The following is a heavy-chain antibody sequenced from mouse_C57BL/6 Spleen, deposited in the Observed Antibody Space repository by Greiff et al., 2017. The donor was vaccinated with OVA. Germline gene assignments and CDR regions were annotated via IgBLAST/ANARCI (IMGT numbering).Heavy chain of an antibody. CDR2: INPSTGGT. CDR3: ARDYYDYSMYYFDY. CDR1: GYSFTGYY. D-gene: IGHD2-4*01. V-gene: IGHV1-42*01. Sequence: DVQLQESGPELVKPGASVKISCKASGYSFTGYYMNWVKQSPEKSLEWIGEINPSTGGTTYNQKFKAKATLTVDKSSSTAYMQLKSLTSEDSAVYYCARDYYDYSMYYFDYWGQGTTLTVSS. J-gene: IGHJ2*01.